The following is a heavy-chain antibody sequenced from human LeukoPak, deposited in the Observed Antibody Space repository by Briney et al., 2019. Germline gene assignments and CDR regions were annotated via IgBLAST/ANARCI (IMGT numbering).Heavy chain of an antibody. V-gene: IGHV3-23*01. CDR3: AKPHRSGSYYDY. J-gene: IGHJ4*02. CDR2: ISGSGGST. D-gene: IGHD1-26*01. CDR1: GFTFSSYA. Sequence: GGSLRLSCAASGFTFSSYAMSWARQAPGKGLEWVSAISGSGGSTYYADSVKGRFTISRDNSKNTLYLQMNSLRAEDTAVYYCAKPHRSGSYYDYWGQGTLVTVSS.